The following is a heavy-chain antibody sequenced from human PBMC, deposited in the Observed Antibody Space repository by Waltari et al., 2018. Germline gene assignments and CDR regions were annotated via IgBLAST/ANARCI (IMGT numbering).Heavy chain of an antibody. J-gene: IGHJ4*02. D-gene: IGHD3-10*01. Sequence: EVQLVESGGVVVQPGGSLRLSCAASGFTFDDYTMHWVRQAPGKGLEWVSLISWDGGSTYYADSVKGRFTISRDNSKNSLYLQMNSLRTEDTALYYCAKDMGPYYYGSGSYSLGFDYWGQGTLVTVSS. CDR2: ISWDGGST. V-gene: IGHV3-43*01. CDR3: AKDMGPYYYGSGSYSLGFDY. CDR1: GFTFDDYT.